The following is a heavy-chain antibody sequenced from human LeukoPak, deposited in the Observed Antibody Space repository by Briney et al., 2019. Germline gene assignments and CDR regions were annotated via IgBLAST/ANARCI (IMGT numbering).Heavy chain of an antibody. J-gene: IGHJ4*02. CDR2: ISSSSSYI. CDR3: ARLRAAADRRYFDY. Sequence: KSGGSLRLSCAASGFTFSSYSMNWVRQAPGKGLEWVSSISSSSSYIYYADSVKGRFTISRDNAKNSLYLQMNSLRAEDTAVYYCARLRAAADRRYFDYWGQGTLVTVSS. V-gene: IGHV3-21*01. CDR1: GFTFSSYS. D-gene: IGHD6-25*01.